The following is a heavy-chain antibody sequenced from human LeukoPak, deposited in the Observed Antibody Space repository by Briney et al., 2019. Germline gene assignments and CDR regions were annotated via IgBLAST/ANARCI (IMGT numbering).Heavy chain of an antibody. Sequence: SETLSLTCTVSGGSISPYHWSWIRQPPGKGVEWVGYIYHNGGTNYNPSLGSRVGISLDTSNTQFFLRLTSVTAADTAVYYCTRLHAEVTLGALYIWGQGTVVTVSS. CDR2: IYHNGGT. CDR3: TRLHAEVTLGALYI. D-gene: IGHD2-21*02. J-gene: IGHJ3*02. CDR1: GGSISPYH. V-gene: IGHV4-59*08.